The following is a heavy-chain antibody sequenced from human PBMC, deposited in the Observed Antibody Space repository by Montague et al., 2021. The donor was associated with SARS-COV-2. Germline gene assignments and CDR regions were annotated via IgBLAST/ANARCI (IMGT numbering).Heavy chain of an antibody. CDR1: GVSSSRTTSY. Sequence: SETLSLTCTVSGVSSSRTTSYWAWIRQPPGKGLEWLGSNSYSGYTNYNSSLKSRVTISIDTSKNQFSLRLTSVSAADTAVYYCARRYGSAFDYWGQGTLVTVSS. D-gene: IGHD3-10*01. V-gene: IGHV4-39*01. CDR2: NSYSGYT. CDR3: ARRYGSAFDY. J-gene: IGHJ4*02.